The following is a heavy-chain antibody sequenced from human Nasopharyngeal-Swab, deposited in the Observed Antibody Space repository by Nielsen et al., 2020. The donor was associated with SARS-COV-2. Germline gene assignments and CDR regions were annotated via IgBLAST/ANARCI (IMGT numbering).Heavy chain of an antibody. CDR3: ARIRRQQLANGVGWFDP. D-gene: IGHD6-13*01. V-gene: IGHV2-70*01. CDR1: RFSLSPSGMC. CDR2: IDWDDDK. Sequence: SGPPLAKPTQTLTLTCTFSRFSLSPSGMCVSGIRQPPGKALEWLALIDWDDDKYYSTSLKTRLTISKDTSKNQVVLTMTNMDPVDTATYYGARIRRQQLANGVGWFDPWGQGTLVTVSS. J-gene: IGHJ5*02.